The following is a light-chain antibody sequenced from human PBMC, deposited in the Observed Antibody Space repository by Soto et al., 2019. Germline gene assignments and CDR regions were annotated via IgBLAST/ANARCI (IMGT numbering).Light chain of an antibody. J-gene: IGLJ1*01. CDR1: SSDVGGYNY. Sequence: QSALTQPRSVSGSPGQSVTISCTGTSSDVGGYNYVSWHQQHSGKAPKPMIYDINKRSAGVPDRFSGSKSGNTATLTISGLQAEDEADYYCCSYAGTYNFYVFGSGTKVTVL. CDR2: DIN. V-gene: IGLV2-11*01. CDR3: CSYAGTYNFYV.